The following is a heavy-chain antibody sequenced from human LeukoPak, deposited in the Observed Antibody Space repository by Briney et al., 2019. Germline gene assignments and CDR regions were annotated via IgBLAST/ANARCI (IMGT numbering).Heavy chain of an antibody. J-gene: IGHJ6*03. Sequence: GLSLTLSCAASGFTVSSNYMRWVRQAPQRGLEWVSIIYSGCSTYYAASVKGRSTISRDNSKHTLYLQMNSPIADDTGVYYCARDRGGSTSPYYYMDVWGKGTTVTVSS. D-gene: IGHD2-2*01. CDR1: GFTVSSNY. CDR3: ARDRGGSTSPYYYMDV. CDR2: IYSGCST. V-gene: IGHV3-53*01.